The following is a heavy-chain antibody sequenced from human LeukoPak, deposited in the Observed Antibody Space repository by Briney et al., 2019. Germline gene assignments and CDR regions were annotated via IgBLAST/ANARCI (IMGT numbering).Heavy chain of an antibody. CDR2: IKQEGSER. Sequence: GGSLRLSCAASGFTFSSYWMSWVRQAPGKGLEWVANIKQEGSERYYVDSVKGRFTISRDNAKNSLYLQMNSLRAEDTAVYYCARWYRDELARLIDYGMDAWGQGTTVTVSS. D-gene: IGHD6-13*01. CDR1: GFTFSSYW. CDR3: ARWYRDELARLIDYGMDA. J-gene: IGHJ6*02. V-gene: IGHV3-7*01.